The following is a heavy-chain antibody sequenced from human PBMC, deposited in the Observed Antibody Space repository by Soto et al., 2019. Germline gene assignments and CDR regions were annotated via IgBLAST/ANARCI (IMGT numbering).Heavy chain of an antibody. CDR2: VTFDGSRT. V-gene: IGHV3-30*18. CDR3: AKAGWGGDYYYGLDV. J-gene: IGHJ6*02. Sequence: GGSLRLSCAASGFNFNNYAMHWVRQAPGKGLEWVAVVTFDGSRTYYADSMKGRFTISRDSSNNTVSLQMNSLTNEDTAVYYCAKAGWGGDYYYGLDVWGQGTTVTVSS. D-gene: IGHD2-21*01. CDR1: GFNFNNYA.